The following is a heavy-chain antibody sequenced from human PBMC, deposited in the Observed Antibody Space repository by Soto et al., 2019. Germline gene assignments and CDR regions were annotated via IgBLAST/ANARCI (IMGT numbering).Heavy chain of an antibody. Sequence: AVKVSCEASGYSFTSSGITCVLQAPGQGLEWMGWISAYNGNTNHAQKIQGRVTMTTDTSTTTAYMELSSLTSDDTAVYYCARSGSLSYHHSRSDLPYYRGQRTPVTVSS. D-gene: IGHD6-6*01. CDR2: ISAYNGNT. V-gene: IGHV1-18*04. CDR3: ARSGSLSYHHSRSDLPYY. J-gene: IGHJ4*01. CDR1: GYSFTSSG.